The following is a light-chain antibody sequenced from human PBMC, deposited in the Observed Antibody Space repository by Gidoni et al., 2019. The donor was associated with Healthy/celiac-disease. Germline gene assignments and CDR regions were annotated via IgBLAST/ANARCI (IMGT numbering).Light chain of an antibody. CDR2: AAS. CDR3: QQSYSTLWT. J-gene: IGKJ1*01. Sequence: DIQMTQSPSSLSASVGDRVTITCRASQSISSLLNWYQQKPGKAPKLLIYAASSLQSGVPSRFSGSGSGTDFTLTISSLQPEDFATYYCQQSYSTLWTFXXXTKVEIK. V-gene: IGKV1-39*01. CDR1: QSISSL.